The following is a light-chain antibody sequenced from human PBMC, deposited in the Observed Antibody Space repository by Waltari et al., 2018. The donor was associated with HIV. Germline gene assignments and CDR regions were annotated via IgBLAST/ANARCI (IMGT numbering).Light chain of an antibody. CDR3: QKYYTFPRT. Sequence: DIQITQSPLSLSASVGQRVTITCRASQTVRSSLAWYQQKPGKAPKSLVYGASKLQNEVPSRFSAGGSWSNFSLTISSLKPEDFATYICQKYYTFPRTFGRGTRVDMK. J-gene: IGKJ1*01. CDR1: QTVRSS. CDR2: GAS. V-gene: IGKV1D-16*01.